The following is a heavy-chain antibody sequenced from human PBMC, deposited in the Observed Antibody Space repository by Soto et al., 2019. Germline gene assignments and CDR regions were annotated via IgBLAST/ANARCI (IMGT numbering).Heavy chain of an antibody. Sequence: KTSETLSLTCAVYGGSFSGYYWSWIRQPPGKGLEWIGEINHSGSTNYNPSLKSRVTISVDTSKNQFSLKLSSVTAADTAVYYCARLLTYWGHGILVTV. CDR3: ARLLTY. D-gene: IGHD1-26*01. CDR1: GGSFSGYY. V-gene: IGHV4-34*01. CDR2: INHSGST. J-gene: IGHJ4*01.